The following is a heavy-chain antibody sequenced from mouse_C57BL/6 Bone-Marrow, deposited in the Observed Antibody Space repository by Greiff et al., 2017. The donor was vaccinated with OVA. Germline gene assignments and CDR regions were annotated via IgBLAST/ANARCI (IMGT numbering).Heavy chain of an antibody. V-gene: IGHV5-12*01. Sequence: EVKLMESGGGLVQPGGSLKLSCAASGFTFSDYYMYWVRQTPEKRLEWVAYISNGGGSTYYPDTVKGRFTISRDNAKNTLYLHMSRLKSEDTAMYYCAGHWELLRGGFDYWGQGTTLTVSS. CDR2: ISNGGGST. D-gene: IGHD1-1*01. CDR3: AGHWELLRGGFDY. J-gene: IGHJ2*01. CDR1: GFTFSDYY.